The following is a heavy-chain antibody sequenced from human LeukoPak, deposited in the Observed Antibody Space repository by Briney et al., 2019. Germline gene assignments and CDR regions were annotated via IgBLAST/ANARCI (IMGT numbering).Heavy chain of an antibody. CDR3: TRGGRNTSYYWYY. V-gene: IGHV3-7*01. Sequence: QPGGSLRLSCAASELTLSNYCMTWVRQGPGKGLEWVATIKRDGAETYYVDSVRGRFNISRDNAENSVYLRMNSLRDEDTAVYYCTRGGRNTSYYWYYWGQGTLVTVSS. J-gene: IGHJ4*02. CDR2: IKRDGAET. D-gene: IGHD1-26*01. CDR1: ELTLSNYC.